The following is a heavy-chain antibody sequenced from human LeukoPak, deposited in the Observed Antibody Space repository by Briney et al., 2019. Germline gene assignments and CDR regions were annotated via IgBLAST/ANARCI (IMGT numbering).Heavy chain of an antibody. V-gene: IGHV1-2*02. D-gene: IGHD2-2*01. CDR1: GYTFTGYY. CDR3: ARVGGYCSSTSCYPNYYYMDV. CDR2: INPNSGGT. Sequence: ASVKVSCKASGYTFTGYYMHWVRQAPGQGLEWMGWINPNSGGTNYAQKFQGRVTMTRDTSISTAYMELSRLRSDDTAVYYCARVGGYCSSTSCYPNYYYMDVWGKGTTVTISS. J-gene: IGHJ6*03.